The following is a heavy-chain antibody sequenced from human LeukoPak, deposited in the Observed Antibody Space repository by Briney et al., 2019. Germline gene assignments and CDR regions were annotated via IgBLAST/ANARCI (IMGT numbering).Heavy chain of an antibody. Sequence: GGSLRLPCAASGFTFSSYAMHWVRQAPGKGLEWVAVISYDGSNKYYADSVKGRFTISRDNSKNTLYLQMNSLRAEDTAVYYCARVTGTAMGYFDYWGQGTLVTVSS. J-gene: IGHJ4*02. CDR1: GFTFSSYA. CDR2: ISYDGSNK. D-gene: IGHD5-18*01. V-gene: IGHV3-30-3*01. CDR3: ARVTGTAMGYFDY.